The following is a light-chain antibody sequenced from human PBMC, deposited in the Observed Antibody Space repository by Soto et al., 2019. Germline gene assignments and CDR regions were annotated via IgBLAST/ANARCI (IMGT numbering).Light chain of an antibody. CDR1: QSLNIY. Sequence: ETVLTQSPATLSLSPGQRATLSCRASQSLNIYLAWYQQKPGQAPRLLIYDASNRATGIPARFSGSGSGTDFTLTISSLEPEDFAVYYCQQRSNWPLTFGGGTKVEIK. V-gene: IGKV3-11*01. CDR3: QQRSNWPLT. J-gene: IGKJ4*01. CDR2: DAS.